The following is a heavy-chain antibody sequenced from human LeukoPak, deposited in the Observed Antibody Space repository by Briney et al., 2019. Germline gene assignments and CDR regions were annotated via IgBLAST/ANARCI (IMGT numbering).Heavy chain of an antibody. D-gene: IGHD3-10*01. V-gene: IGHV4-61*02. J-gene: IGHJ5*02. Sequence: PSETLSLTCTVSGGSISSGSYYWSWIRQPAGKGLEWIGRIYTSGSTNYNPSLKSRVTISVDTSKNQFSLKLSSVTAADTAVYYCARGHDYYYSGRQSWFDPWGQGTLVTVSS. CDR3: ARGHDYYYSGRQSWFDP. CDR2: IYTSGST. CDR1: GGSISSGSYY.